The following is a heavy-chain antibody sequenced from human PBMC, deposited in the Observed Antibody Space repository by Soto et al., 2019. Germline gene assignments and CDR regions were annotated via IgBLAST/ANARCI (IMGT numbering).Heavy chain of an antibody. CDR2: IYYSGST. V-gene: IGHV4-39*01. J-gene: IGHJ4*02. CDR3: ARRGVSSYYSNY. D-gene: IGHD2-15*01. Sequence: QLQLQESGPGLVKPSETLSLTCTVSGGSISDSSYFWDWIRQPPGKGLEWIGNIYYSGSTYYNLSLKSRVTISVDTSKNQCSLTLSSVTAADTAVYYCARRGVSSYYSNYWGLGTLVTVSS. CDR1: GGSISDSSYF.